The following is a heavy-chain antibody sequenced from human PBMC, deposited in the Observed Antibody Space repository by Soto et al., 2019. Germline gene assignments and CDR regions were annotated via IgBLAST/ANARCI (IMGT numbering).Heavy chain of an antibody. CDR1: GGSISSGGYY. Sequence: PSETLSLTCTVSGGSISSGGYYWSWIRQHPGTGLEWIGHISYSGSTYYNTSLKSRVTISVDTSKNQFSLRLSSVTAADTAVYYFARRVQANGVITQDNWLAPWGQGTRVTVSS. CDR3: ARRVQANGVITQDNWLAP. V-gene: IGHV4-31*03. CDR2: ISYSGST. D-gene: IGHD3-10*01. J-gene: IGHJ5*02.